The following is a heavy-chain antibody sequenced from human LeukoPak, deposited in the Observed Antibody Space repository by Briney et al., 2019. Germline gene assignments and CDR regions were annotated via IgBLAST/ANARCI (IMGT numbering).Heavy chain of an antibody. CDR2: ISGSGGST. V-gene: IGHV3-23*01. Sequence: PGGSLRLSCAASGFTFSSYAMSWVRQAPGKGLEWVSAISGSGGSTYYADSVKGRFTISRDNSKNTLYLQMNSLRAEDTAVYYCAKVLGFFTMVRGVPLDYWGQGTLVTVSP. CDR3: AKVLGFFTMVRGVPLDY. CDR1: GFTFSSYA. D-gene: IGHD3-10*01. J-gene: IGHJ4*02.